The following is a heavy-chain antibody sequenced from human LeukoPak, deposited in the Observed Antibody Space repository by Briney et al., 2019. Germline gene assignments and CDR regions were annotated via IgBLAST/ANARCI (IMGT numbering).Heavy chain of an antibody. Sequence: GGSLRLSCAASGFTFSSYWMSWVRQAPGKGLEWVANIKQDGSEKYYVDSVKGRLTISRDNAKNSLYLQMNSLRAEDTAVYYCAKRVVVPAANWFDPWGQGTLVTVSS. D-gene: IGHD2-2*01. CDR3: AKRVVVPAANWFDP. CDR2: IKQDGSEK. V-gene: IGHV3-7*01. J-gene: IGHJ5*02. CDR1: GFTFSSYW.